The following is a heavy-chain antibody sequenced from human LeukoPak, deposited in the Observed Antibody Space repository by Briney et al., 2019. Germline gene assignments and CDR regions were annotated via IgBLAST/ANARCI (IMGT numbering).Heavy chain of an antibody. CDR2: ISYDGSNK. Sequence: PGGSLRLSCAASGFTFSSYGMHGVRQAPGKGLEWVAVISYDGSNKYYADSVKGRFTISRDNSKNTLYLQMNSLRAEDTAVYYCAKDQVIAAAGPLYYYYGMDVWGQGTTVTVSS. CDR3: AKDQVIAAAGPLYYYYGMDV. J-gene: IGHJ6*02. V-gene: IGHV3-30*18. D-gene: IGHD6-13*01. CDR1: GFTFSSYG.